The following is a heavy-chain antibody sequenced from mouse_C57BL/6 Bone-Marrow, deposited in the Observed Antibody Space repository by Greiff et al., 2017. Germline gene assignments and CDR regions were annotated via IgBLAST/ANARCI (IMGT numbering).Heavy chain of an antibody. V-gene: IGHV1-64*01. CDR3: ARPYYSNYVNAMDY. CDR1: GYTFTSYW. D-gene: IGHD2-5*01. J-gene: IGHJ4*01. Sequence: QVQLQQPGAELVKPGASVKLSCKASGYTFTSYWMHWVKQRPGQGLEWIGMIHPNSGSTNYNEKFKSKATLTVAKSSSTASMQLSSLTSEDSAVYYCARPYYSNYVNAMDYWGQGTSVTVSS. CDR2: IHPNSGST.